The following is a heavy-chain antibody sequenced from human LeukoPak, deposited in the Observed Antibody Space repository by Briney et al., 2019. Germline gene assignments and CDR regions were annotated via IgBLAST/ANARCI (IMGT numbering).Heavy chain of an antibody. CDR2: IGSSSSYI. J-gene: IGHJ6*02. V-gene: IGHV3-21*01. CDR1: GFTFSSYS. CDR3: ARLAAAGQYYYYGMDV. Sequence: GGSLRLSCAASGFTFSSYSMNWVRQAPGKGLEWVSSIGSSSSYIYYVDSVKGRFTISRDNAKNSLYLQMNSLRAEDTAVYYCARLAAAGQYYYYGMDVWGQGTTVTVSS. D-gene: IGHD6-13*01.